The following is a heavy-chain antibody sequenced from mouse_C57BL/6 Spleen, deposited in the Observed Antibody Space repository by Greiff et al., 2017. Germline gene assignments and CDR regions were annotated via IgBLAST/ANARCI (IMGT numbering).Heavy chain of an antibody. V-gene: IGHV2-9-1*01. D-gene: IGHD4-1*01. CDR1: GFSLTSYA. J-gene: IGHJ2*01. CDR2: IWTGGGT. Sequence: QVQLKQSGPGLVAPSQRLYITCTVSGFSLTSYAISWVRQPPGKGLEWLGVIWTGGGTHYNAALKSRLSISKDNSKSHVFLKMNSLQTDDTARYYCARESNRGFDYWGQGTTLTVSS. CDR3: ARESNRGFDY.